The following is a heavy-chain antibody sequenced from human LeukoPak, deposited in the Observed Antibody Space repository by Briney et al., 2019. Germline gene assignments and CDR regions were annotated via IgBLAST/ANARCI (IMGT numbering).Heavy chain of an antibody. CDR1: VYTITGYY. CDR3: GRDRHWNQGNFDY. J-gene: IGHJ4*02. D-gene: IGHD1-1*01. V-gene: IGHV1-2*02. Sequence: ASVKVSFKSFVYTITGYYIHWVRQAPAQGREWMGWINPNNGGTNSAQKFQGRVTMTRDTSIGTAYMELNRLTYDDTAVYYCGRDRHWNQGNFDYWGQGTLVTVSS. CDR2: INPNNGGT.